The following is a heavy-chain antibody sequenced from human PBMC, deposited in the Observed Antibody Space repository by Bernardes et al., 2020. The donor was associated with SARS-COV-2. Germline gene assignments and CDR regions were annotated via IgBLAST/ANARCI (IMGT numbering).Heavy chain of an antibody. Sequence: GGSLRLSCAASGFTLISSTMSWVRQAPGQGLEWISSITASGGDTYFANSVRRRFTISRDISKNTLYLEMGSLRPDDTAIYYCAKMGLAPGSTIGGQWLRFDYWGQGAQVTVSS. CDR1: GFTLISST. J-gene: IGHJ4*02. CDR2: ITASGGDT. V-gene: IGHV3-23*01. D-gene: IGHD3-22*01. CDR3: AKMGLAPGSTIGGQWLRFDY.